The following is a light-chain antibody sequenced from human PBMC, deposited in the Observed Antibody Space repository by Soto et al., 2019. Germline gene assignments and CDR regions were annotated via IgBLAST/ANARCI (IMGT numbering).Light chain of an antibody. J-gene: IGKJ1*01. CDR3: QQYNSYSLT. V-gene: IGKV1-5*01. CDR2: DAS. CDR1: QSVSGW. Sequence: DIQMTQSPSTLSASVGDSVTITCRASQSVSGWLAWYQQKPGKAPNLLIYDASSLESGVPSRFSGSGSGIEYPLSISSLQPDDFATYYCQQYNSYSLTFGRGTKVDIK.